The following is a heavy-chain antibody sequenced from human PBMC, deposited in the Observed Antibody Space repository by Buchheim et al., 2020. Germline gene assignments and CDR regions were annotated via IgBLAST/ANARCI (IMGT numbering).Heavy chain of an antibody. Sequence: QVQLQESGPGLVKPSETLSLTCTVSGGSISSYYWSWIRQPPGKGLEWIGYIYYSGSTNYNPSLKSRVTISVDTSKNQFSLNVGPVTAAYTAVYYLARGGVRSYYNGMDVWRQGPT. CDR3: ARGGVRSYYNGMDV. CDR1: GGSISSYY. CDR2: IYYSGST. D-gene: IGHD3-10*01. J-gene: IGHJ6*02. V-gene: IGHV4-59*12.